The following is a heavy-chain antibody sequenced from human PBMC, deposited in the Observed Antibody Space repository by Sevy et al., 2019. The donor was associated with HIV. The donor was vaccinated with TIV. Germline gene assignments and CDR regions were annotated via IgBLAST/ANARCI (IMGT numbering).Heavy chain of an antibody. V-gene: IGHV3-33*01. D-gene: IGHD2-21*02. CDR2: IWYDGSNK. Sequence: GGSLRLSCAASGFNFSIYGMHWVRQAPGKGLEWVALIWYDGSNKYYADSVKGRFTISRDNSKNTLFLQMNSLRAEDTAVYYCARGRDCGNFDYWGQGTLVTLSS. CDR3: ARGRDCGNFDY. CDR1: GFNFSIYG. J-gene: IGHJ4*02.